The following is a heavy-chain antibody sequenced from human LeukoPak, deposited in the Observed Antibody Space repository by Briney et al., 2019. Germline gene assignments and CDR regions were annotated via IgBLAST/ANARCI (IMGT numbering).Heavy chain of an antibody. V-gene: IGHV3-66*01. CDR2: IFGGGSI. CDR3: ATNPELYYWFDP. D-gene: IGHD1-14*01. CDR1: GFTVSRKY. Sequence: GGSLRLSCAVSGFTVSRKYMTWVRQAPGKGLEWVSVIFGGGSIYYADSVKGRFTISRDTSKNTLYLQMNSLRAEDTAVYYCATNPELYYWFDPWGQGTLVTVSS. J-gene: IGHJ5*02.